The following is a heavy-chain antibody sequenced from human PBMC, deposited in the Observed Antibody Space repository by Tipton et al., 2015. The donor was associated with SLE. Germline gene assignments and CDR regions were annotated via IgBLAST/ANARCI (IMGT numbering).Heavy chain of an antibody. CDR1: GGSISNYY. J-gene: IGHJ5*02. CDR3: ARHTTTEWFRLVMGASWFDP. CDR2: IYYSGST. V-gene: IGHV4-59*08. D-gene: IGHD6-19*01. Sequence: TLSLTCTVSGGSISNYYWNWLRQPPGKGLEWIGNIYYSGSTNYNPSLQSRVIISADTSKNHFSLWLTSVTAADTAVYYCARHTTTEWFRLVMGASWFDPWGQGTLVTVSS.